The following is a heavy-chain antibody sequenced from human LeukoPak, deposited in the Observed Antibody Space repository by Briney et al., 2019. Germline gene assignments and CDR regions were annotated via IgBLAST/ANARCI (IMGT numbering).Heavy chain of an antibody. V-gene: IGHV3-11*01. CDR3: ASHVDTAMVPDYFDS. J-gene: IGHJ4*02. D-gene: IGHD5-18*01. Sequence: GGSLRLSCAASAFTFSDYYMSWIRQAPGKGLEWVSHISSSGSIIYYADSVKGRFTISRDNAKNSLYLQMNSLRAEDTAVYYCASHVDTAMVPDYFDSWGQGTQVTVSS. CDR1: AFTFSDYY. CDR2: ISSSGSII.